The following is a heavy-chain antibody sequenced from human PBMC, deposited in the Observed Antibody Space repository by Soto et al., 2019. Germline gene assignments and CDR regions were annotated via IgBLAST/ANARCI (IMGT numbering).Heavy chain of an antibody. CDR2: IYYSGST. V-gene: IGHV4-31*03. J-gene: IGHJ5*02. Sequence: PSETLSLTCTVSGGSISSGGYYWSWIRQHPGKGLEWIGYIYYSGSTYYNPSLKSRVTISVDTPKNQFSLKLSSVTAADTAVYYCASQFGPTNWFAPWGQGTLVTVSS. CDR3: ASQFGPTNWFAP. D-gene: IGHD3-10*01. CDR1: GGSISSGGYY.